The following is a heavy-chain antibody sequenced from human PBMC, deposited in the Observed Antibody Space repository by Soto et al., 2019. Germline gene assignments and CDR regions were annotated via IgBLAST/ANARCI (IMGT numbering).Heavy chain of an antibody. D-gene: IGHD3-9*01. J-gene: IGHJ5*01. CDR1: GFTFSTYT. Sequence: PGGSLRLSCAAAGFTFSTYTMHWVRQAPGKGLECVAVISYDENNKHYADSVKGRFTISRDSSENTLYLQMDSLRAEDTAVYYCARGGLRYFDCLSYDSWGQGPLVTVSS. CDR2: ISYDENNK. CDR3: ARGGLRYFDCLSYDS. V-gene: IGHV3-30-3*01.